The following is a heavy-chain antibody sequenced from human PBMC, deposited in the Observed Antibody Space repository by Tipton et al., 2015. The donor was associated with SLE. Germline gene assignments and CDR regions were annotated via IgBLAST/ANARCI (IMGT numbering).Heavy chain of an antibody. CDR1: GFTFSSYD. CDR2: IGTAGDT. Sequence: SLRLSCAASGFTFSSYDMHWVRQATGKGLEWVSAIGTAGDTYYPGSVKGRFTISRENAKNSLYLQMNSLRAGDTAVYYCARPRGGYGGNSGWYFDLWGRGTLVTVSS. V-gene: IGHV3-13*01. D-gene: IGHD4-23*01. CDR3: ARPRGGYGGNSGWYFDL. J-gene: IGHJ2*01.